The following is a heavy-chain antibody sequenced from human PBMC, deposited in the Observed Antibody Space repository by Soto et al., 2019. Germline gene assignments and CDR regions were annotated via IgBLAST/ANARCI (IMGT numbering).Heavy chain of an antibody. D-gene: IGHD6-25*01. CDR1: GFTFSIDA. Sequence: GGSLKLSCAASGFTFSIDAMSWVRQAPGKGLEWVSAISGSGGSTYYADSVKGRFTISRDNSKNTLYLQMNSLRAEDTAVYYCAKEGGSWYFDLWGRGTLVTVSS. V-gene: IGHV3-23*01. J-gene: IGHJ2*01. CDR2: ISGSGGST. CDR3: AKEGGSWYFDL.